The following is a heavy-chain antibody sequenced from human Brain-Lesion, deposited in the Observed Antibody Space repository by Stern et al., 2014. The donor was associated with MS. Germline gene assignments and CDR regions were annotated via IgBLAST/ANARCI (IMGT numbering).Heavy chain of an antibody. J-gene: IGHJ6*02. D-gene: IGHD6-13*01. CDR1: GFTFRGFW. Sequence: EVQLVQSGGGLVQPGGSLRLSCASSGFTFRGFWMSWVRQAPGKGLEWVANIKEDGSERYYVDSVTGRFTISRDNAKNSLYLQMNSLKGEDTAGYFCAKTQGGSRSRFVLDGMGYYSYYGMDVWGQGTTVTVSS. CDR3: AKTQGGSRSRFVLDGMGYYSYYGMDV. V-gene: IGHV3-7*01. CDR2: IKEDGSER.